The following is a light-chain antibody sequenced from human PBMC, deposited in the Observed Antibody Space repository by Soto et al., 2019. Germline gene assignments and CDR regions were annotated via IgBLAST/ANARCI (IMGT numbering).Light chain of an antibody. CDR3: QQRSNWPLIT. V-gene: IGKV3-11*01. J-gene: IGKJ5*01. CDR2: GAS. CDR1: QSINSF. Sequence: EIVMTQSPGTLSLSPGEGATLSCRASQSINSFLAWYQQRRGQAPRLLIHGASNRAAGIPARFSGSGSGTDFTLTISSLQPEDFAVYYCQQRSNWPLITFGQGTRLEIK.